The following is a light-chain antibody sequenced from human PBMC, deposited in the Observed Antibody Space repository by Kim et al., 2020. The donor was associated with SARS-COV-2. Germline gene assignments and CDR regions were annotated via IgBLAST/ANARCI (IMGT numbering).Light chain of an antibody. CDR3: HQRSNWPLT. V-gene: IGKV3-11*01. CDR2: DAS. CDR1: QSVSSY. Sequence: EIVLTQSPATLSLSPGERANLSCRASQSVSSYLAWYQQKPGQAPRLLIYDASNRATGIPARFSGSGSGTDFTLTISSLEPEDFAVYYCHQRSNWPLTFGGGTKVEIK. J-gene: IGKJ4*01.